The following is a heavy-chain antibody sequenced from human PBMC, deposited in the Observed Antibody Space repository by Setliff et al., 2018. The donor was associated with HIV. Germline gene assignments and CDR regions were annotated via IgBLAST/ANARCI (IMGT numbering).Heavy chain of an antibody. Sequence: SETLSLTCTVSGGSISSYYWSWIRQPPGKGLEWIGYIYYSGSTNHNPSLKSRVTISVDTSKNQFSLKLSSVIAADTAVYYCARIFGDQGYYYGMDVWGQGTTVTVSS. J-gene: IGHJ6*02. V-gene: IGHV4-59*01. CDR1: GGSISSYY. D-gene: IGHD3-3*01. CDR2: IYYSGST. CDR3: ARIFGDQGYYYGMDV.